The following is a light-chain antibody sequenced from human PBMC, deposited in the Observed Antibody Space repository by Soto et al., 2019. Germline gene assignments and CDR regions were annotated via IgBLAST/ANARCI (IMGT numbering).Light chain of an antibody. CDR1: QAISSNC. Sequence: EIVLTQSPGTLSLYPGERATLSCRASQAISSNCLVWYQVKSGRAPRVLIHSASIRATDFPDRFSGGGSVTDFSLTISILQHEDFAVYYCQQCGSPPFTFGPATKVDIK. V-gene: IGKV3-20*01. J-gene: IGKJ3*01. CDR3: QQCGSPPFT. CDR2: SAS.